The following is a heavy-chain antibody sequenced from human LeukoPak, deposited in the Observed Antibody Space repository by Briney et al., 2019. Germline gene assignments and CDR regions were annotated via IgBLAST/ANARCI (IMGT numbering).Heavy chain of an antibody. Sequence: ATVKVSCKASGYTFTGYYMHWVRQAPGQGLELMGWINPNSGGTNYAQKFQGRVTMTRDTSISTAYRELSRLRSDDTAVYYCARGHIVVVVAATQGFDYWGQGTLVTVSS. J-gene: IGHJ4*02. CDR3: ARGHIVVVVAATQGFDY. CDR1: GYTFTGYY. V-gene: IGHV1-2*02. CDR2: INPNSGGT. D-gene: IGHD2-15*01.